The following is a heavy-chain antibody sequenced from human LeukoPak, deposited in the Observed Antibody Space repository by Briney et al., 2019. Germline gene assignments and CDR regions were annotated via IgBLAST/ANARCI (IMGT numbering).Heavy chain of an antibody. CDR2: INPNSGDT. CDR1: GYTFTGYY. CDR3: AREPIAAAGHIDY. Sequence: ASVKVSCKASGYTFTGYYMHWVRQAPGQGLEWMGWINPNSGDTNYAQKFQGWVTMTRDTSISTAYMELSRLRSDDTAVYYCAREPIAAAGHIDYWGQGTLVTVSS. V-gene: IGHV1-2*04. D-gene: IGHD6-13*01. J-gene: IGHJ4*02.